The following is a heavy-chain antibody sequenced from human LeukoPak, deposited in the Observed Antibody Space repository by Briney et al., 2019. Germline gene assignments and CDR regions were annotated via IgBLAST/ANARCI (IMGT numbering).Heavy chain of an antibody. Sequence: GGSLRLSCAASGFTFSSYGMHWVRQAPGKGLEWVAIIRYDGSNKYYADSVKGRFTISRDNSKNTLYLQMDGLRAEDTAVYYCATFQIVVVPAAEDFDYWGQGTLVTVSS. CDR1: GFTFSSYG. D-gene: IGHD2-2*01. V-gene: IGHV3-30*02. CDR3: ATFQIVVVPAAEDFDY. CDR2: IRYDGSNK. J-gene: IGHJ4*02.